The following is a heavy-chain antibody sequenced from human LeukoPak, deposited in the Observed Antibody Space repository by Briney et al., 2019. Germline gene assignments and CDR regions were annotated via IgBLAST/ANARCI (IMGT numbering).Heavy chain of an antibody. CDR3: AKDHRRAIFGVVITIYFDY. J-gene: IGHJ4*02. CDR1: GFMFSSNW. CDR2: IKEDGTET. V-gene: IGHV3-7*03. Sequence: PGGSLRLSCAASGFMFSSNWMSWVRLAPGKGLEWVANIKEDGTETYYVDSVKGRFTISRDNAKNSLYLQMNSLRVEDTAVYYCAKDHRRAIFGVVITIYFDYWGQGTLVTVSS. D-gene: IGHD3-3*01.